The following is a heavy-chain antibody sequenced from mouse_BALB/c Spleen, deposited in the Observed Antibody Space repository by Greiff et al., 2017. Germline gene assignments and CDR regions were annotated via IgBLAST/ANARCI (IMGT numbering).Heavy chain of an antibody. CDR3: ARNWDERYFDY. Sequence: EVQRVESGGGLVKPGGSLKLSCAASGFAFSSYDMSWVRQTPEKRLEWVAYISSGGGSTYFPDTVKGRFTISRDNAKNTLYLQMSSLKSEDTAMYYCARNWDERYFDYWGQGTTLTVSS. V-gene: IGHV5-12-1*01. CDR1: GFAFSSYD. J-gene: IGHJ2*01. D-gene: IGHD4-1*01. CDR2: ISSGGGST.